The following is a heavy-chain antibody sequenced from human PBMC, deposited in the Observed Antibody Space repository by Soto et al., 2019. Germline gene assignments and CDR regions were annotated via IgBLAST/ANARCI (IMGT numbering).Heavy chain of an antibody. CDR1: GGSISSVGYY. Sequence: SETLSLTCTVSGGSISSVGYYWIWIRQHPGKGLEWIEYIYYSGSTYYNPSLKSRVTISVDTSKNQFSLKLSSVTAADTAVYYCARLLFGQLRLYYYGMHVWGQGTTVTVSS. CDR2: IYYSGST. J-gene: IGHJ6*02. V-gene: IGHV4-31*03. D-gene: IGHD3-10*01. CDR3: ARLLFGQLRLYYYGMHV.